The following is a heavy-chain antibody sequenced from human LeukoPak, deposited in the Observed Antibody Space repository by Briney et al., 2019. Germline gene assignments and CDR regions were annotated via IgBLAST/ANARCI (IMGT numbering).Heavy chain of an antibody. CDR1: GDSISSSSYY. J-gene: IGHJ4*02. V-gene: IGHV4-39*01. D-gene: IGHD5-24*01. Sequence: KPSETLSLTCTVSGDSISSSSYYWGWLRQPPGKGLEWIGTIHSGGNTYYNPSLKSRVTISVDTSKNQLSVKLYSVTAADTAVYFCARPAGWLPRYYFEYWGQGTLVTVSS. CDR3: ARPAGWLPRYYFEY. CDR2: IHSGGNT.